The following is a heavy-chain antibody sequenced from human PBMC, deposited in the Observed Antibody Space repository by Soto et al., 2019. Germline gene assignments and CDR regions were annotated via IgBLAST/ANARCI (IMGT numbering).Heavy chain of an antibody. Sequence: QITLKESGPTLVKPTQTLTLTCTFSGFSLSTSGVGVGWVRQPPGKALEWLALVYWDGEKRYSPSLKSRLTITKDTSKNQVVLTMTNVDPVDTATYCCAHRPNCWSTSCFYFDYWGQGILVTVSS. V-gene: IGHV2-5*02. J-gene: IGHJ4*02. CDR1: GFSLSTSGVG. D-gene: IGHD2-2*01. CDR2: VYWDGEK. CDR3: AHRPNCWSTSCFYFDY.